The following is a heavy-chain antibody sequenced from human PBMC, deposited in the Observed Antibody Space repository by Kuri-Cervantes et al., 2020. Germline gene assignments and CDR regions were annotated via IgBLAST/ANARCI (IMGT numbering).Heavy chain of an antibody. D-gene: IGHD2-8*01. J-gene: IGHJ3*02. CDR2: IYSGGST. CDR3: AREVLGAFDI. CDR1: GFTFNNAW. V-gene: IGHV3-53*04. Sequence: GGSLRLSCAASGFTFNNAWMSWVRQVPGKGLEWVSVIYSGGSTYYADSVKGRFTISRHNSKNTLYLQMNSLRAEDTAVYYCAREVLGAFDIWGQGTMVTVSS.